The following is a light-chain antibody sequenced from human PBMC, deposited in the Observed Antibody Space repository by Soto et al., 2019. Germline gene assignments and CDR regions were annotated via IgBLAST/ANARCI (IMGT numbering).Light chain of an antibody. CDR1: QSVYSSY. V-gene: IGKV3-20*01. CDR2: GAS. Sequence: EIVITQSPATLSVSPGERATLSCRASQSVYSSYLSWYQQRRGQAPRLLIFGASSRDTGIPDRFSGSGSGTEFTLTIYRLEPEDFAVDYCQQSGYSTITFGQGTRLEIK. J-gene: IGKJ5*01. CDR3: QQSGYSTIT.